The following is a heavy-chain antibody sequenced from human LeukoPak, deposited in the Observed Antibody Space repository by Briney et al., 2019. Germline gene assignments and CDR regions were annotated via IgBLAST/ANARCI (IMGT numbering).Heavy chain of an antibody. V-gene: IGHV3-30*18. CDR1: GFTFSSYG. CDR3: AKDRPPKCSSTSCFAEYFQH. Sequence: PGGSLRLSCAASGFTFSSYGMHWVRQAPGKGLEWVAVISYDGSNKYYADSVKGRFTISRDNSKNTLYLQMNSLRAEDTAVYYCAKDRPPKCSSTSCFAEYFQHWGQGTLVTVSS. J-gene: IGHJ1*01. CDR2: ISYDGSNK. D-gene: IGHD2-2*01.